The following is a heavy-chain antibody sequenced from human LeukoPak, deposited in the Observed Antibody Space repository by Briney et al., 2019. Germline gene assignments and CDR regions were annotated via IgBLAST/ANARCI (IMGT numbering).Heavy chain of an antibody. D-gene: IGHD3-22*01. V-gene: IGHV2-5*01. CDR2: IYWNDDK. Sequence: SGPTLVNPTQTLTLTCTFSGFSLSTSGVGVGWIRQPPGKALEWLALIYWNDDKRYSPSLKSRLTITKDTSKNQVVLTMTNMDPVDTATYYCAHSPSGWGPVQRFTMIVVPRADAFDIWGQGTMDTVSS. CDR1: GFSLSTSGVG. J-gene: IGHJ3*02. CDR3: AHSPSGWGPVQRFTMIVVPRADAFDI.